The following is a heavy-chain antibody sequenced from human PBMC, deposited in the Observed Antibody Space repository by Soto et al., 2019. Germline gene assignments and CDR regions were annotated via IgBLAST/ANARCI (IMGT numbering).Heavy chain of an antibody. CDR2: IYYSGRT. D-gene: IGHD1-26*01. Sequence: SETLSLTCTVSGVSISSGGYYWGWIRQHPGKGLEWIGNIYYSGRTYYNPSLKSRVIMSVDTSKNHFSLKLSSVTAADTAMYYCARDAFASYAGFDPWGQGTLVTVSS. CDR1: GVSISSGGYY. CDR3: ARDAFASYAGFDP. V-gene: IGHV4-31*03. J-gene: IGHJ5*02.